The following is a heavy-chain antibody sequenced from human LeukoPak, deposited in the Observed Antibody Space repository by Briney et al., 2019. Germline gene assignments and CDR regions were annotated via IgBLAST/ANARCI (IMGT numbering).Heavy chain of an antibody. D-gene: IGHD2-2*01. Sequence: PGRSLRLSCAASGFTFSTYVLHWVRQAPGKGLEWVAVISHDGSEKYYADSVKGRFTISRDNSKNTLYLQMNSLRAGDTAVYYCAKEYCTTTNCLGDWGLGTLVTVSS. V-gene: IGHV3-30*18. J-gene: IGHJ4*02. CDR3: AKEYCTTTNCLGD. CDR2: ISHDGSEK. CDR1: GFTFSTYV.